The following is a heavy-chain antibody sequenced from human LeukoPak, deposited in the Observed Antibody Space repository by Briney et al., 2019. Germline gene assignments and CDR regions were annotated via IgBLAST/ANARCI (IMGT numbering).Heavy chain of an antibody. J-gene: IGHJ4*02. CDR2: INCKTDGGTT. D-gene: IGHD3-10*01. V-gene: IGHV3-15*01. CDR1: GFTFCNAW. CDR3: TTILLWFGESDY. Sequence: GGYLRLYCAASGFTFCNAWMSRLRQAPGQGREGVGRINCKTDGGTTDYAAPVEGRFTISRDDSKNTLYLQMNSLKTEDTAVYYCTTILLWFGESDYWGQGTLVTVSS.